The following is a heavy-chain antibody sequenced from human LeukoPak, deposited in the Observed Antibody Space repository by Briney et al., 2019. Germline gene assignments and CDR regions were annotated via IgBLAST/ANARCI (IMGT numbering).Heavy chain of an antibody. J-gene: IGHJ4*02. Sequence: GGSLRLSCAGSGFTFSSYAMTWVRQAPGTGLEWVSSISRSDGTTYYADSVKGRFTISRDNSKNTLFLQMNSLRAEDTAVYFCAKDLSESIFGVVTPFDYWGQGTLVTVSS. V-gene: IGHV3-23*01. D-gene: IGHD3-3*01. CDR3: AKDLSESIFGVVTPFDY. CDR2: ISRSDGTT. CDR1: GFTFSSYA.